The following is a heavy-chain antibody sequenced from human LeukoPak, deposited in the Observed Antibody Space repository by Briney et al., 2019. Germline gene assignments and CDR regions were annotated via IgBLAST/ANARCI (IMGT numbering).Heavy chain of an antibody. V-gene: IGHV4-59*01. Sequence: PSETLSLTCTVSGGSISNYYWSWIRQPPGKGLEWIGYIFSSGDTTYNPSLKSRLTISVDTSKNQFSLRLRSVTAADTAIYLCARTTVTDAFDIWGQGTMVTVSS. CDR1: GGSISNYY. CDR2: IFSSGDT. J-gene: IGHJ3*02. CDR3: ARTTVTDAFDI. D-gene: IGHD4-17*01.